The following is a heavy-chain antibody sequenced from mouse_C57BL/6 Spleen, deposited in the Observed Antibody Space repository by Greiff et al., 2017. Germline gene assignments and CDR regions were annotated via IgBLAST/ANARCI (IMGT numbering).Heavy chain of an antibody. CDR1: GYTFTDYA. J-gene: IGHJ4*01. D-gene: IGHD1-1*01. Sequence: VQLQQSGPELVRPGVSVKISCKGSGYTFTDYAMHWVKQSHAQSLEWIGVISTYYGDASYNQKFKDKATMTVDKSSSTAYMELARLTSEDSAVYYCARRGEYYGSILYYYAMDYWGQGTSVTVSS. CDR2: ISTYYGDA. CDR3: ARRGEYYGSILYYYAMDY. V-gene: IGHV1-67*01.